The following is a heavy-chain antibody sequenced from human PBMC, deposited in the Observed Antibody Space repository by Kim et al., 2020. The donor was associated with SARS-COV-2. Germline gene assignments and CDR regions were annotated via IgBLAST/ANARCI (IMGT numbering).Heavy chain of an antibody. J-gene: IGHJ4*02. D-gene: IGHD3-22*01. Sequence: SVKGRFTISRDNSKNTLYLQMNSLRAEDTAVYYCARDVRRDYYDSSGYIYWGQGTLVTVSS. V-gene: IGHV3-66*01. CDR3: ARDVRRDYYDSSGYIY.